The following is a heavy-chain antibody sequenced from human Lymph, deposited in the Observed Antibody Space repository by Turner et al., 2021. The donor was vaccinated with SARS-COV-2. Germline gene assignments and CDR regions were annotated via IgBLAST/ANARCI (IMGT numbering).Heavy chain of an antibody. J-gene: IGHJ4*02. CDR1: GLTFSTYS. D-gene: IGHD4-17*01. V-gene: IGHV3-21*01. CDR2: ISSSSSYI. CDR3: ARDIPTTADYFDY. Sequence: EVQLVESGGGLVKPGGSLRLSCAASGLTFSTYSMNWVRQAPGKGLEWISSISSSSSYIYYADSVKGRFTISRDDAKNSLYLQMNSLRAEDTAVYYCARDIPTTADYFDYWGQGTLGTVSS.